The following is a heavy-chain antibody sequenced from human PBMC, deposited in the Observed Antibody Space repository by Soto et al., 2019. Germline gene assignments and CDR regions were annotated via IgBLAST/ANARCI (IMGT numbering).Heavy chain of an antibody. J-gene: IGHJ4*02. Sequence: XATLSLACTVCGGSISPYYWSWIRQTPGKGLEWIAYIYYSGSTNYNPSLKSRVTISVDTSKNQCSLRLSSVTAADTAVYHCAIARNQWELPPLFDYWGQGTLVTVSS. CDR3: AIARNQWELPPLFDY. D-gene: IGHD1-26*01. V-gene: IGHV4-59*01. CDR2: IYYSGST. CDR1: GGSISPYY.